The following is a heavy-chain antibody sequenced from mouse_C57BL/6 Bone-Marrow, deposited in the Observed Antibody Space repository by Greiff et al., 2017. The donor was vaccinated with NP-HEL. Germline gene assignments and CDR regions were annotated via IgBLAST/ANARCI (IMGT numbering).Heavy chain of an antibody. V-gene: IGHV1-66*01. Sequence: QVQLQQSGPELVKPGASVKISCKASGYSFTSYYIHWVKQRPGQGLEWIGWIYPGSGNTKYNEKFKGKATLTADTSSSTAYMQLSSLTSEDSAVYYCAINYCEVLYYFDYWGQGTTLTVSS. D-gene: IGHD1-1*01. J-gene: IGHJ2*01. CDR1: GYSFTSYY. CDR2: IYPGSGNT. CDR3: AINYCEVLYYFDY.